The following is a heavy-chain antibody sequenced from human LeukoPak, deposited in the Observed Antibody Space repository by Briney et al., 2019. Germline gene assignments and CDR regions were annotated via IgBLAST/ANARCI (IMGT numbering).Heavy chain of an antibody. Sequence: SGTLSLTCAVSGGSISSSNWWSWVRQPRGKGLEWLGEIYHSGSTNYNPSLKSRVTISVDKSKNQFSLKLSSVTAADTAVYYCARQVVAPPVGWFDPWGQGTLVTVSS. CDR2: IYHSGST. CDR1: GGSISSSNW. V-gene: IGHV4-4*02. CDR3: ARQVVAPPVGWFDP. D-gene: IGHD2-15*01. J-gene: IGHJ5*02.